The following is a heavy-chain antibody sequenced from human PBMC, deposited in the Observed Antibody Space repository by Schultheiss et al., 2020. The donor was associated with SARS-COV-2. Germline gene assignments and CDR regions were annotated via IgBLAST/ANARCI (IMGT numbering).Heavy chain of an antibody. J-gene: IGHJ5*02. CDR1: GDSINSGGYY. V-gene: IGHV4-30-4*08. CDR3: ARALSPIAAAGTGWFDP. CDR2: IYYSGST. D-gene: IGHD6-13*01. Sequence: SQTLSLTCTVSGDSINSGGYYWSWIRQHPGKGLEWIGYIYYSGSTYYTPSLKSRIAISVDTSKNQFSLKLSSVTAADTAVYYCARALSPIAAAGTGWFDPWGQGTLVTVSS.